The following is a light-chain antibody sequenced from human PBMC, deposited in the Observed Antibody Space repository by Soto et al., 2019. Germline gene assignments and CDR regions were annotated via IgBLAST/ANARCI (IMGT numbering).Light chain of an antibody. V-gene: IGLV2-14*01. Sequence: QSVLTQPASVSGSRGQSITISCTGTSSDVGGYNYVSWYQQHPGKAPKPIIYEVTNRPSGVSNRFSGSKSGNRASLTISGLQAEDEGDYYCSSYTSRSTLGVFGTGTKV. CDR2: EVT. CDR3: SSYTSRSTLGV. J-gene: IGLJ1*01. CDR1: SSDVGGYNY.